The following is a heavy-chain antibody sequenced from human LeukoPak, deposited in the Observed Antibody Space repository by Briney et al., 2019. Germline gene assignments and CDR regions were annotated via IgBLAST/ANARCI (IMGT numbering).Heavy chain of an antibody. CDR3: ARHPQTYCSSTSCYMVFDY. J-gene: IGHJ4*02. Sequence: SETLSLTCTVSGGSISSYYWSWIRQPPGKGLEWIGYIYYSGSTNYNPSLKSRVTISVDTSKNQFSLKLSSVTAADTAVYYCARHPQTYCSSTSCYMVFDYWGQGTLVTVSS. CDR2: IYYSGST. CDR1: GGSISSYY. D-gene: IGHD2-2*02. V-gene: IGHV4-59*08.